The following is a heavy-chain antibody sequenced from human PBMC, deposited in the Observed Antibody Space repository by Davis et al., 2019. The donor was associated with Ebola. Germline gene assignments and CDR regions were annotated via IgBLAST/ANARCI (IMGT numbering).Heavy chain of an antibody. CDR2: IRSKANSYAT. CDR1: GFTFSGSA. CDR3: SCYSIGNDY. Sequence: GESPNISCAASGFTFSGSAMHWVRQASGNGLEWVGRIRSKANSYATAYAASVKGRFTISRDDSKNTAYLQMNSLKTEDTAVYYCSCYSIGNDYWGQGTLVTVSS. V-gene: IGHV3-73*01. J-gene: IGHJ4*02. D-gene: IGHD2-15*01.